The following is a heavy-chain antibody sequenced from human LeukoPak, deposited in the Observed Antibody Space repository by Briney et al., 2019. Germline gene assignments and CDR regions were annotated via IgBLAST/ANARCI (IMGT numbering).Heavy chain of an antibody. J-gene: IGHJ4*02. CDR3: TRYNNDHFDY. CDR1: GFTFGGYG. Sequence: GSLRLSCAGSGFTFGGYGMHWFRQTPGKGLEWVAVIAYDGSRAFYADSVKGRFTISRDNSKNTMSVQMDDLRAEDTAVYYCTRYNNDHFDYWGQGTLVTVSS. V-gene: IGHV3-33*01. CDR2: IAYDGSRA. D-gene: IGHD1-14*01.